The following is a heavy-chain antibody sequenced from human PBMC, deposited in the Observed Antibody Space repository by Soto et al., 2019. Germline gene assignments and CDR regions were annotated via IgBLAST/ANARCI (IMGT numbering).Heavy chain of an antibody. CDR2: IWYDGSNK. Sequence: QPGGSARLSCAASGFTFSSYGMHWVGQAPGKGLEGVAVIWYDGSNKYYADSVEGRFTISRDNSKNTLYMQMNSLRAEDTAVYYCASSGELQIGSFDYWGQATLVTVSS. D-gene: IGHD1-26*01. CDR3: ASSGELQIGSFDY. CDR1: GFTFSSYG. J-gene: IGHJ4*02. V-gene: IGHV3-33*01.